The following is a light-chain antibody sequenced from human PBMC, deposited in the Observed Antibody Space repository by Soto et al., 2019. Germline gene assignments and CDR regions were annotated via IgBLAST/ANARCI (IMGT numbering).Light chain of an antibody. CDR1: QSLANSF. CDR3: QQYGTSEII. V-gene: IGKV3-20*01. CDR2: DTS. Sequence: EISLTASALNKSVSPGVRATLSCRASQSLANSFIAWYQQKPGQAPRLLIYDTSSRASGIPDRFSGSGSGTDFTLTISRLETEDFAVFYCQQYGTSEIIFGQGTRLEIK. J-gene: IGKJ5*01.